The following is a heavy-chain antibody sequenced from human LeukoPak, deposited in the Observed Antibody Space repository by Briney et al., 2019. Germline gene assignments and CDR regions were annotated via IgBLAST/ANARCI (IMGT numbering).Heavy chain of an antibody. CDR3: ARDSCGYQDFDY. J-gene: IGHJ4*02. CDR1: GGSISSGDYY. D-gene: IGHD3-22*01. Sequence: SETLSLTCTVSGGSISSGDYYWSWIRQPPGKGLEWIGYIYYSGSTYYNPSLKSRVTISVDTSKNQFSLKLSSVTAADTAVYYCARDSCGYQDFDYWGQGTLVTVSS. V-gene: IGHV4-30-4*01. CDR2: IYYSGST.